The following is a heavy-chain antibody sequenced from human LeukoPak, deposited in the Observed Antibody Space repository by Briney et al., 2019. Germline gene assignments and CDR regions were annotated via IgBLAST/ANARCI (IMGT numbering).Heavy chain of an antibody. V-gene: IGHV1-46*01. J-gene: IGHJ5*02. CDR2: MNPRGGRT. D-gene: IGHD6-19*01. Sequence: ASVKISCKPSGYTFTSCYIHGVRQAPGQGLEGMGIMNPRGGRTSYAQGFQDRVTVPMDMSTRAVAVELSSLTSDDAAGCYCARDPGTSSGWYNYFDPWGQGTLVTVSS. CDR3: ARDPGTSSGWYNYFDP. CDR1: GYTFTSCY.